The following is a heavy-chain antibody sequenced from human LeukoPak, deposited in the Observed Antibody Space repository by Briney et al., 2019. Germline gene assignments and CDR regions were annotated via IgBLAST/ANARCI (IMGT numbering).Heavy chain of an antibody. CDR2: ISWNSGSI. D-gene: IGHD1-26*01. J-gene: IGHJ6*02. V-gene: IGHV3-9*01. Sequence: GGSLRLSCAASGFTFDDYAMHWVRQAPGKGLEWVSGISWNSGSIGYADSVKGRFTISRDNAKNSLYLQMNSLRAEDTAVYYCARDFPYYTGGPYYGMDVWGQGTTVTVSS. CDR1: GFTFDDYA. CDR3: ARDFPYYTGGPYYGMDV.